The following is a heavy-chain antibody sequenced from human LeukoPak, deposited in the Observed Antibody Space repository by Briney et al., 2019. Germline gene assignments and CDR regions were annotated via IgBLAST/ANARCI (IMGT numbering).Heavy chain of an antibody. CDR2: TYYRYKWYN. CDR1: GDSVSSNSAG. D-gene: IGHD6-19*01. CDR3: ERGPGKWLVHYFDY. V-gene: IGHV6-1*01. Sequence: SQTLSLTCAIYGDSVSSNSAGWNWIRQSPSRGLEWLGRTYYRYKWYNDYAVSVKSRITINPNTSKNQFSLQLNSVTPEDTAVYYCERGPGKWLVHYFDYWGQGTLVTVSS. J-gene: IGHJ4*02.